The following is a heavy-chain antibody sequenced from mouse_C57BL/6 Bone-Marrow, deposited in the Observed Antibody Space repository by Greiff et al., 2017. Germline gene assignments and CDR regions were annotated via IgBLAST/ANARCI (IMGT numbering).Heavy chain of an antibody. V-gene: IGHV2-5*01. J-gene: IGHJ4*01. CDR1: GFSLTSYG. CDR3: AKNEWLLRGESYYYAMDY. Sequence: VQLQQSGPGLVQPSQSLSITCTVSGFSLTSYGVHWVRQSPGKGLEWLGVIWRGGSTDYNAAFMSRLSITKDNSKSQVFFKMNSLQADDTAIYXCAKNEWLLRGESYYYAMDYWGQGTSVTVSS. CDR2: IWRGGST. D-gene: IGHD2-3*01.